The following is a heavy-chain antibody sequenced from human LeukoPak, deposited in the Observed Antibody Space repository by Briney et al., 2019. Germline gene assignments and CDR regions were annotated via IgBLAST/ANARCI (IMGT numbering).Heavy chain of an antibody. Sequence: GGSLRLSCAASGFTFSSYAMHWVRQAPGKGLEWVAVISYDGSNKYYADSVKGRFTISRDNSKNTLYLQMNSLRAEDTAVYYCARDLSSSWYSQYYYHYYGMDVWGQGTTVTVSS. CDR2: ISYDGSNK. D-gene: IGHD6-13*01. J-gene: IGHJ6*02. CDR1: GFTFSSYA. V-gene: IGHV3-30-3*01. CDR3: ARDLSSSWYSQYYYHYYGMDV.